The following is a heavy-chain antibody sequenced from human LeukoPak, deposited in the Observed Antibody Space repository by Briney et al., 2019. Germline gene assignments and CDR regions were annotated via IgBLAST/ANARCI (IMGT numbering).Heavy chain of an antibody. V-gene: IGHV3-11*01. J-gene: IGHJ4*02. D-gene: IGHD3-9*01. CDR2: ISSSGGST. CDR1: GFTFSDSY. Sequence: PGGSLRLPCAASGFTFSDSYMSWIRQAPGKGLEWLSYISSSGGSTYYAVSVKGRFTISRDNANNSLYLQMNSLRADDTAIYYCATGKRRYSNWGQGTLVTVSS. CDR3: ATGKRRYSN.